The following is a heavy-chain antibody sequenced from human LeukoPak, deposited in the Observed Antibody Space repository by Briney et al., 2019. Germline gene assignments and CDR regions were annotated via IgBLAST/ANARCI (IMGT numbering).Heavy chain of an antibody. V-gene: IGHV1-2*06. CDR3: ARGGYSLAAGTY. D-gene: IGHD2-15*01. J-gene: IGHJ4*02. Sequence: ASVKVSCKASGYTFTGYYMHWVRQAPGQGLERMGRINPNSGGTNYAQKVQGRVTMTRDTSISTAYMELSRLRSDDTAVYYCARGGYSLAAGTYWGQGTLVTVSS. CDR2: INPNSGGT. CDR1: GYTFTGYY.